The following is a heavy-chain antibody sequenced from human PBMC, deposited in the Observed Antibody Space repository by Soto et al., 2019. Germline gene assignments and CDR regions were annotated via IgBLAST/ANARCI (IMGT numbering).Heavy chain of an antibody. CDR1: GFTFSSYG. J-gene: IGHJ4*02. Sequence: GGSLRLSCAASGFTFSSYGMHWVRQAPGKGLEWVAVISYDGSNKYYADSVKGRFTISRDNSKNTLYLQMNSLRAEDTAVYYCAKDRSYYDSSGYYEFDYWGQGTLVTVSS. CDR2: ISYDGSNK. CDR3: AKDRSYYDSSGYYEFDY. D-gene: IGHD3-22*01. V-gene: IGHV3-30*18.